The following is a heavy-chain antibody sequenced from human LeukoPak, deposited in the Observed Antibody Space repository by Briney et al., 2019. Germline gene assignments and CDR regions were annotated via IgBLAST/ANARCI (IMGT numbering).Heavy chain of an antibody. CDR3: ARGQRYYDYIWGSYRSTYFNY. Sequence: GGSLRLSCAASGFTFSSYGMHWVRQAPGKGLEWVAVIWYDGSNKYYADSVKGRFTISRDNAKNSLYLQMNSLRAEDTAVYYCARGQRYYDYIWGSYRSTYFNYWGQGTLATVSS. J-gene: IGHJ4*02. CDR1: GFTFSSYG. CDR2: IWYDGSNK. D-gene: IGHD3-16*02. V-gene: IGHV3-33*01.